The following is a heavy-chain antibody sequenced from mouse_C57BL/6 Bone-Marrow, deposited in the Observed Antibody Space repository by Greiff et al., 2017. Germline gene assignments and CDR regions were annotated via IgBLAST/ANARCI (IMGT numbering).Heavy chain of an antibody. CDR3: ARYSDYESAMDY. V-gene: IGHV1-69*01. CDR2: IDPSDSYT. CDR1: GYTFTSYW. D-gene: IGHD2-4*01. Sequence: VQLQQPGAELVMPGASVKLSCKASGYTFTSYWMHWVKQRPGQGLEWIGDIDPSDSYTNYNQKFKGKSTLTVDKSSSTAYMQLSSLTSEDSAFYYCARYSDYESAMDYWCQGTSVTVSS. J-gene: IGHJ4*01.